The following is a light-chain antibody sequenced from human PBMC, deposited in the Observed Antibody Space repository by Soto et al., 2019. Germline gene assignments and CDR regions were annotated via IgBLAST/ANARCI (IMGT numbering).Light chain of an antibody. CDR1: QSVSAN. J-gene: IGKJ5*01. CDR3: QQRSKWPIT. V-gene: IGKV3-11*01. Sequence: DIVLTQSQGTVSLSPGERATLSCRASQSVSANLAWYQQKPGQAPRLLIYDASNRATGIPARFSGGGSGTDFTLTISSLEPEDFAVYYCQQRSKWPITFGQGTRLEI. CDR2: DAS.